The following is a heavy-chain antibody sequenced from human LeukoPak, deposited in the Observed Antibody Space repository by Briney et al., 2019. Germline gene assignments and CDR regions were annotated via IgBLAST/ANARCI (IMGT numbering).Heavy chain of an antibody. D-gene: IGHD6-19*01. V-gene: IGHV3-9*01. CDR1: GFTFDDYA. Sequence: GGSLRLSCAASGFTFDDYAMHWVRQAPGKGLEWVSGISWNSGSIGYADSVKGRFTISRDNSKNTLYLQMNSLRAEDTAVYYCARGGGWLDYWGQGTLVTVSS. CDR3: ARGGGWLDY. J-gene: IGHJ4*02. CDR2: ISWNSGSI.